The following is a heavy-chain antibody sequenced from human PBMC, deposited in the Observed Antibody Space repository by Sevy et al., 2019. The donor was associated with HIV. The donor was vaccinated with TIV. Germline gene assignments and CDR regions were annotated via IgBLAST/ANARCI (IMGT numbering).Heavy chain of an antibody. CDR2: IWYDGSNK. D-gene: IGHD2-21*02. CDR1: GLTFSNYG. V-gene: IGHV3-33*01. CDR3: ARYCAGDCSDAFDI. J-gene: IGHJ3*02. Sequence: GGSLRLSCAASGLTFSNYGMHWIRQAPGKGLEWVAVIWYDGSNKYYADSVKGRFTISRDNSKNTLYLLMNSLRAEDTAVYYCARYCAGDCSDAFDIWGQWTMVTVSS.